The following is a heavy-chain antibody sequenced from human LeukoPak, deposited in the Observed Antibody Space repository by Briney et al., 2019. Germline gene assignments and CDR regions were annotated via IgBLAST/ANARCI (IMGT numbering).Heavy chain of an antibody. J-gene: IGHJ5*02. Sequence: ASVKASCKASGYTFTGYYMHHVRQPPGPGLEWVGWINPNSGGTNYAQKSQGTVTMTSDTSISTASMEQSRLRSDDTAVYYWARDLRPNPDMNNWFDPWGQGTLVTVSS. D-gene: IGHD2-15*01. V-gene: IGHV1-2*02. CDR2: INPNSGGT. CDR1: GYTFTGYY. CDR3: ARDLRPNPDMNNWFDP.